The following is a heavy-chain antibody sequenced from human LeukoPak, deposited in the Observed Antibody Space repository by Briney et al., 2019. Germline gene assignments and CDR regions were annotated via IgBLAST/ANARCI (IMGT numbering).Heavy chain of an antibody. J-gene: IGHJ4*02. Sequence: GGSLRLSCAASGFTVSSNYMSWVRQAPGKGLEWVSVIYSGGSTYYADSVKGRFTISRDNSKNTLYLQMNSLRAEDTAVYYCARSPVYITMVRGVIRSYFDYWGQGTLVTVSS. CDR1: GFTVSSNY. CDR2: IYSGGST. CDR3: ARSPVYITMVRGVIRSYFDY. D-gene: IGHD3-10*01. V-gene: IGHV3-53*01.